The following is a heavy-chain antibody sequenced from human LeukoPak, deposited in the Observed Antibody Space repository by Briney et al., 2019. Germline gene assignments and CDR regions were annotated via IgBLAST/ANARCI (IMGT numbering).Heavy chain of an antibody. CDR3: ARTIEHACDY. CDR2: ISYDGSNK. J-gene: IGHJ4*02. Sequence: GGSLRLSCAASGFTLSSYWMSWVRQAPGKGLEWVAVISYDGSNKYYADSVKGRFTISRDNSKNTLYLQMNSLRAEDTAVYYCARTIEHACDYWGQGTLVTVSS. V-gene: IGHV3-30*01. D-gene: IGHD4/OR15-4a*01. CDR1: GFTLSSYW.